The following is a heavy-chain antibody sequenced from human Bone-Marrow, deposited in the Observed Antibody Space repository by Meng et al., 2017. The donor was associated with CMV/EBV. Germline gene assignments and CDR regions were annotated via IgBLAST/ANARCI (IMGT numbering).Heavy chain of an antibody. CDR1: GGSISSSSYY. D-gene: IGHD2-2*02. Sequence: SQTLSLTCTVSGGSISSSSYYWGWLRQPPGKGLEWIGMIYYSGSTYYNPSLKSRVTISVDTSKNQFSLKLSSVTAADTAVYYCARGYCSSTSCYRRGYYYYYGMDVWGQGTTVTVSS. J-gene: IGHJ6*02. CDR3: ARGYCSSTSCYRRGYYYYYGMDV. CDR2: IYYSGST. V-gene: IGHV4-39*07.